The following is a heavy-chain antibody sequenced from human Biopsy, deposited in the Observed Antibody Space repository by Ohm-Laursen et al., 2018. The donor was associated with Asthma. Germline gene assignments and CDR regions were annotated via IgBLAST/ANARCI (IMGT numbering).Heavy chain of an antibody. D-gene: IGHD5-24*01. CDR2: ISYDGSNK. J-gene: IGHJ4*02. CDR1: GFTFSTYA. Sequence: SSLRLSCTASGFTFSTYAMHWVRQAPGKGLEWVAVISYDGSNKYYADSVKGRFTISRDNSKNTLYLQMNSLRGDDTAVYYCAGDMNRDGWYFDYWGQGTLVTVSS. V-gene: IGHV3-30-3*01. CDR3: AGDMNRDGWYFDY.